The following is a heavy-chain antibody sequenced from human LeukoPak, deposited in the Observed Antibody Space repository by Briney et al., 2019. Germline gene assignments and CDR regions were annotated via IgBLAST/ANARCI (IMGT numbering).Heavy chain of an antibody. J-gene: IGHJ4*02. CDR1: GFTFSNAW. V-gene: IGHV3-74*01. CDR3: VVWGEDKSGHRFDF. CDR2: INTDGSNT. Sequence: TGGSLRLSCATSGFTFSNAWMNWVRQAPGKGLMWVSRINTDGSNTHYADSVKGRFTISRDNAKNTLYLQMNGLRVEDTAVYYCVVWGEDKSGHRFDFWGQGTLVTVSS. D-gene: IGHD3-16*01.